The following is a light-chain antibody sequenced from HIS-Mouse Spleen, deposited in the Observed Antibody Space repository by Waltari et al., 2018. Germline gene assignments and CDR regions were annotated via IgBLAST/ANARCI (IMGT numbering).Light chain of an antibody. CDR2: KAS. V-gene: IGKV1-5*03. CDR1: QSISSW. Sequence: DIQMTQSPSTLSASVGDRVTIPCRASQSISSWLAWYQQKPGKAPKLLIYKASSLESGVPSRFSGSGSGTEFTLTIRSLQPDDFATYYCQQYNSYSGGTFGQGTKVEIK. J-gene: IGKJ1*01. CDR3: QQYNSYSGGT.